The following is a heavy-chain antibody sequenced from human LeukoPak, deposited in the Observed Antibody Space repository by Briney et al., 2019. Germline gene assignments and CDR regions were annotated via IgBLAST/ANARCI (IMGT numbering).Heavy chain of an antibody. Sequence: PGGSLRLSCAASGCTFATYAMSWVRQAPGRGLEWVSNISGSGGSSYYADSVKGRFTISRDNSKNTPYRQSTVLVAEYTAGYFCAKAHYDFWRGQGSNYFDYWGEGTLVTVSS. D-gene: IGHD3-3*01. CDR2: ISGSGGSS. J-gene: IGHJ4*02. CDR1: GCTFATYA. V-gene: IGHV3-23*01. CDR3: AKAHYDFWRGQGSNYFDY.